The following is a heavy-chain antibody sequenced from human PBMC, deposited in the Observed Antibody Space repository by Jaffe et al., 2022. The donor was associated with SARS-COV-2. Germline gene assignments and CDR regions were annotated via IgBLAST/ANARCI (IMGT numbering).Heavy chain of an antibody. CDR1: GFIFNSFS. V-gene: IGHV3-21*06. CDR3: VKETGHLFGGGWFDP. CDR2: ISSRSTYI. J-gene: IGHJ5*02. D-gene: IGHD3-16*01. Sequence: EVQLVESGGGLVKPGGSLRLSCAASGFIFNSFSMSWVRQAPGKGLEWLASISSRSTYIYYADSVKGRFTISRDNAKNSLYLQINSLRAEDTALYYCVKETGHLFGGGWFDPWGQGTLVTVSS.